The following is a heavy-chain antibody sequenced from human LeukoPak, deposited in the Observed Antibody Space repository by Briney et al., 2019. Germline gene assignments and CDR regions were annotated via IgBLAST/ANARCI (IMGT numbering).Heavy chain of an antibody. J-gene: IGHJ5*02. V-gene: IGHV3-74*01. CDR1: AFTFSSYW. CDR2: INFDGTIT. D-gene: IGHD1-7*01. Sequence: GRSLRLSWAAAAFTFSSYWIHCVRQAPGKGLVWVSCINFDGTITHFADSVKGRFTICRDNSKNTLYLQMNSRRAEDTAVYYCTSANSPGGWFDPWGQGTLVTVSS. CDR3: TSANSPGGWFDP.